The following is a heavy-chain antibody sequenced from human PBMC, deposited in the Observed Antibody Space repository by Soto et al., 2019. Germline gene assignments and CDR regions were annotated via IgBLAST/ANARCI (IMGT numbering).Heavy chain of an antibody. CDR1: GGPMNNYY. J-gene: IGHJ6*02. CDR2: MGYNGFT. Sequence: QVQLQESGPGLVKPSETLSLTCTISGGPMNNYYCSWFRQPRAQGLEWIGYMGYNGFTRYTPSLRSRVAISLDAAKTQFSLTLSAVTAPDSALCYWARQGFGELHGLVDVWGQGITVTVSS. D-gene: IGHD3-10*01. CDR3: ARQGFGELHGLVDV. V-gene: IGHV4-59*08.